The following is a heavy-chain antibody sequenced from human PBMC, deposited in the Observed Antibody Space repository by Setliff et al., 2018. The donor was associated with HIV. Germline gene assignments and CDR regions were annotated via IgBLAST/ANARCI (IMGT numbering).Heavy chain of an antibody. V-gene: IGHV4-59*01. J-gene: IGHJ4*02. CDR3: AGGPGSHYEGHYHFDY. Sequence: PSETLSLTCTVSGGSISSYYWSWIRQPPGKGLEWIGYIYYNGNTNYNPSLKSRVTISVDTSKNQLSLKLSSVTAADTAVYYCAGGPGSHYEGHYHFDYWGQGSLVTVSS. D-gene: IGHD1-26*01. CDR2: IYYNGNT. CDR1: GGSISSYY.